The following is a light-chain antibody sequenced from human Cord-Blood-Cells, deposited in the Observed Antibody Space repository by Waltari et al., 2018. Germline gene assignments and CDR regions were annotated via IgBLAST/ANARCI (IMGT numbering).Light chain of an antibody. J-gene: IGLJ2*01. Sequence: QSVLPQPPSVSGAPGQRVTLSCTGNSSNIGAGYDVHWYQQLPGTAPKLLIYGNSNRPSGVPDRFSGSKSGTSASLAITGLQAEDEADYYCQSYDSSLSGSVVFGGGTKLTVL. CDR1: SSNIGAGYD. CDR3: QSYDSSLSGSVV. V-gene: IGLV1-40*01. CDR2: GNS.